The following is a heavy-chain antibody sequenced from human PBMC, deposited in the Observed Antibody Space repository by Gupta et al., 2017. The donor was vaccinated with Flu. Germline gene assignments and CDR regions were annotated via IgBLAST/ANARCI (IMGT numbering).Heavy chain of an antibody. CDR3: ARDGSFDYYDSSGYGYFDY. V-gene: IGHV3-7*01. D-gene: IGHD3-22*01. CDR2: IKQDGSEK. J-gene: IGHJ4*02. CDR1: GFTFSSYW. Sequence: EVQLVESGGGLVQPGGSLRLSCAASGFTFSSYWMSWVRQAPGKGLEWVANIKQDGSEKYYVDSVKGRFTISRDNAKNSLYLQMNSLRAEDTAVYYCARDGSFDYYDSSGYGYFDYWGQGTLVTVSS.